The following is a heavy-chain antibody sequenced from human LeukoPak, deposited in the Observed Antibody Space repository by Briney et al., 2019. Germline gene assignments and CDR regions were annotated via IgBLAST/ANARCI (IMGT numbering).Heavy chain of an antibody. CDR1: GGSISSSSYY. CDR2: IYYSGST. Sequence: SETLSLTCTVSGGSISSSSYYWGWIRQPPGKGLEWIGSIYYSGSTYYNPSLKSRVTISVDTSKNQFSLKLSSVTAADTAVYYCARDKDPPSAGYFDYWGQGTLVTVSS. D-gene: IGHD2-15*01. J-gene: IGHJ4*02. V-gene: IGHV4-39*07. CDR3: ARDKDPPSAGYFDY.